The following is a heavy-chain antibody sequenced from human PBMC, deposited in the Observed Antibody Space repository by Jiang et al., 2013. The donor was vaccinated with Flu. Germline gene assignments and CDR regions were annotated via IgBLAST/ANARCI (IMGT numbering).Heavy chain of an antibody. J-gene: IGHJ4*02. D-gene: IGHD1-26*01. Sequence: GAEVKKPGASVKVSCKASGYTFTSLSVSDWVRQAPGQGLEWMGWISAYNGNTNYAQKLQGRVTMTTDTSTSTAYMELRSLRSDDTAVYYCARVKWELLKPADYWGQGTLVTVSS. CDR1: GYTFTSLSV. V-gene: IGHV1-18*01. CDR2: ISAYNGNT. CDR3: ARVKWELLKPADY.